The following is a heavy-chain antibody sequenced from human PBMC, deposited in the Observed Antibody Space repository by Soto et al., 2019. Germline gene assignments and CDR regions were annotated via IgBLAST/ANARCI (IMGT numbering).Heavy chain of an antibody. CDR1: GGSISSYY. J-gene: IGHJ6*03. CDR2: IYYSGST. CDR3: ANLFAVDTAMVTGYYMDV. Sequence: SETLSLTCTVSGGSISSYYWSWIRQPPGKGLEWIGYIYYSGSTNYNPSLKSRVTISVDTSKNQFSLKLSSVTAADAAVYYCANLFAVDTAMVTGYYMDVWGKGTTVPVSS. V-gene: IGHV4-59*01. D-gene: IGHD5-18*01.